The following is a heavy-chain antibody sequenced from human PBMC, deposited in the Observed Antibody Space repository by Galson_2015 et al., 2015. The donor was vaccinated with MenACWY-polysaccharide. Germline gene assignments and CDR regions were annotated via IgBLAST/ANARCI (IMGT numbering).Heavy chain of an antibody. D-gene: IGHD3-10*01. CDR1: GFTFSNDW. J-gene: IGHJ6*02. Sequence: SLRLSCAASGFTFSNDWMSWIRQAPGKGLEWVGRIKSKTDGGATAYAANLKGRFTISRDDSTNTLYLQMNSQKTEDTAVYYCIADGCCCSPGSLDYGVGVCCQRTTVAVSS. V-gene: IGHV3-15*01. CDR2: IKSKTDGGAT. CDR3: IADGCCCSPGSLDYGVGV.